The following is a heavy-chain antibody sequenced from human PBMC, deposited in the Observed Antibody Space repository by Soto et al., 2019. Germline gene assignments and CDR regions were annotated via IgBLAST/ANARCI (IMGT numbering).Heavy chain of an antibody. CDR3: ARWDLGGYSYGTHYYGMDV. V-gene: IGHV1-69*13. J-gene: IGHJ6*02. D-gene: IGHD5-18*01. CDR2: IIPIFGTA. CDR1: GGTFSSYA. Sequence: SVKVSCKASGGTFSSYAISWVRQAPGQGLERMGGIIPIFGTANYAQKFQGRVTITADESTSTAYMELSSLRSEDTAVYYCARWDLGGYSYGTHYYGMDVWGQGTTVTVSS.